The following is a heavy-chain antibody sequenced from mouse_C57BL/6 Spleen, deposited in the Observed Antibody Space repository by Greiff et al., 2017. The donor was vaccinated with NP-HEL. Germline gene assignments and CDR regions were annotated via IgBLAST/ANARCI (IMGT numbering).Heavy chain of an antibody. CDR2: IDPSDSYT. Sequence: VQLQQPGAELVRPGTSVKLSCKASGYTFTSYWMHWVKQRPGQGLEWIGVIDPSDSYTNYNQKFKGKATLTVDTSSSTAYMQLSSLTSEDSAVYYCARHSNYAMDYWGQGTSVTVSS. V-gene: IGHV1-59*01. J-gene: IGHJ4*01. CDR3: ARHSNYAMDY. D-gene: IGHD2-5*01. CDR1: GYTFTSYW.